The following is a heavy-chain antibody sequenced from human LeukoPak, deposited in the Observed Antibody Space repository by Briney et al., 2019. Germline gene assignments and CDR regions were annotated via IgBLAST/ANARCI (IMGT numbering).Heavy chain of an antibody. D-gene: IGHD2-15*01. CDR1: GGSISTYY. J-gene: IGHJ4*02. V-gene: IGHV4-59*01. Sequence: PSETLSLTCTVSGGSISTYYWSWVRQPPGKGLEWLGYIYFTGNTNYNTSLKRRVTISVDSSKRQFSLNLSSVTAADTAVYYCARIRYCSETSCHAFDYWGQGTLVTVSS. CDR2: IYFTGNT. CDR3: ARIRYCSETSCHAFDY.